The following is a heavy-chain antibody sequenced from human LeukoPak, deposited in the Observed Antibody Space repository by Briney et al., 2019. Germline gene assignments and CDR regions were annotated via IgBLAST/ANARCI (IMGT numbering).Heavy chain of an antibody. Sequence: SQTLSLTCTVSGGSISSGNYYWTWIRQLPGKGLEWIGYIYHSGSTYYNPSLKSRLTMSVDTSNNHFSLNLSSVTAADTAVYYCTRGPLLYYFDFWGRGALVTVSS. CDR3: TRGPLLYYFDF. J-gene: IGHJ4*02. CDR2: IYHSGST. CDR1: GGSISSGNYY. D-gene: IGHD1-26*01. V-gene: IGHV4-31*03.